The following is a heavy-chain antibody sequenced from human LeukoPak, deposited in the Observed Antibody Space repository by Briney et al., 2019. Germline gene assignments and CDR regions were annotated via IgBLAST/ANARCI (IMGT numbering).Heavy chain of an antibody. CDR1: GFTFSSYA. CDR3: AKDLFSYDYVWGSYRRPIDY. J-gene: IGHJ4*02. CDR2: ISGSGGST. V-gene: IGHV3-23*01. D-gene: IGHD3-16*02. Sequence: GGSLRLSCAASGFTFSSYAMSWVRQAPGKGLEWVSAISGSGGSTYYADSVKGRFTISRDNSKNTLYLQMNSLRAEDTAVYYRAKDLFSYDYVWGSYRRPIDYWGQGTLVTVSS.